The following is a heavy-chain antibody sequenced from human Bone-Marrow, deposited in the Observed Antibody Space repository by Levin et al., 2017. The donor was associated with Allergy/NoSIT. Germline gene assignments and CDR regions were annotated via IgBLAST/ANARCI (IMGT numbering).Heavy chain of an antibody. J-gene: IGHJ3*02. CDR2: INNSGSAA. D-gene: IGHD3-16*01. Sequence: PGGSLRLSCAASGFTFNKFAMAWVRQAPGKGLEWLAVINNSGSAAFYADSVRGRFTISRDESKSTLFLQMNSLRADDTAVYYCAKDFYDHVWGSFDIWGQGTMVTVSS. V-gene: IGHV3-23*01. CDR1: GFTFNKFA. CDR3: AKDFYDHVWGSFDI.